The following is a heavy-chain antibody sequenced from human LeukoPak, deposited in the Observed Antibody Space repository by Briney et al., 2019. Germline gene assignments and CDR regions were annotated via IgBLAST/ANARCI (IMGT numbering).Heavy chain of an antibody. Sequence: GASVKVSCKASGYTFTSYGISWVRQAPGQGLEWMGRIIPILGIANYAQKFQGRVTITADKSTSTAYMELSSLRSEDTAVYYCARVDPRPVYGDYSYYFDYWGQGTLVTVSS. J-gene: IGHJ4*02. CDR3: ARVDPRPVYGDYSYYFDY. D-gene: IGHD4-17*01. CDR1: GYTFTSYG. CDR2: IIPILGIA. V-gene: IGHV1-69*04.